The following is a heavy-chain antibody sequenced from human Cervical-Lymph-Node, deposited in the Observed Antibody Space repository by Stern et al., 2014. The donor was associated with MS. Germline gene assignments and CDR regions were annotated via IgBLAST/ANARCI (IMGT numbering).Heavy chain of an antibody. Sequence: VQSGRSLRLSCAASGFTFSYHAMHWVRQAPGKGLEWVSIISYDGSDNYDADSVKGRFTISRDNSRNTLFLQMNSLTVDDTAIYYCARGGAVATSDYYLDYWGQGTLVTVSS. J-gene: IGHJ4*02. CDR1: GFTFSYHA. D-gene: IGHD5-12*01. CDR3: ARGGAVATSDYYLDY. V-gene: IGHV3-30*01. CDR2: ISYDGSDN.